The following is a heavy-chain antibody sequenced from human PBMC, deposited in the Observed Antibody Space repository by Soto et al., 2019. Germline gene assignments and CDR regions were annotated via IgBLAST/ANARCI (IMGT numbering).Heavy chain of an antibody. CDR3: ARGGSSWLHYYYYYGMDV. D-gene: IGHD6-13*01. Sequence: PGGSLRLSCAASGFTFSSYWMSWVRQAPGKGLEWVANIKQDGSEKYYVDSVKGRFTISRDNAKNSLYLQMNSLRAEDTAVYYCARGGSSWLHYYYYYGMDVWGQGTTVTAP. J-gene: IGHJ6*02. V-gene: IGHV3-7*01. CDR2: IKQDGSEK. CDR1: GFTFSSYW.